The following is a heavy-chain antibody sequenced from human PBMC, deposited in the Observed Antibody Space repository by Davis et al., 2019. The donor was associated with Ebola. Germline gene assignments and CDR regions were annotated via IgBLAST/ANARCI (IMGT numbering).Heavy chain of an antibody. V-gene: IGHV1-18*01. CDR1: GYTFTSYA. Sequence: ASVKVSCKASGYTFTSYAMHWVRQAPGQGLEWMGWISAYNGNTNYAQKLQGRVTMTTDTSTSTAYMELRSLRSDDTAVYYCARGLLWFGELPSYYFDYWGQGTLVTVSS. CDR3: ARGLLWFGELPSYYFDY. D-gene: IGHD3-10*01. CDR2: ISAYNGNT. J-gene: IGHJ4*02.